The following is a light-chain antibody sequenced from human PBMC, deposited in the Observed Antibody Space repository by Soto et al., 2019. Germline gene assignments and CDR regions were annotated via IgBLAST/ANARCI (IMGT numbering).Light chain of an antibody. Sequence: QSALTQPPSASGSPGQSVTISCTGTSSDVGGYNYVSWYQQHPGKAPKLMIYEVSKRPSGVPDRFSGSKSGNTASLTVSGLQAEDEADYYCSSYAGSTKVLFGGGTKLTVL. CDR1: SSDVGGYNY. CDR3: SSYAGSTKVL. V-gene: IGLV2-8*01. J-gene: IGLJ2*01. CDR2: EVS.